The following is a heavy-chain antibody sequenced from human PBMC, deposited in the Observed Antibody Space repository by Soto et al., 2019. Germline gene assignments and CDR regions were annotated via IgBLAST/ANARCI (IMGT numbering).Heavy chain of an antibody. CDR1: GGTFSSYA. V-gene: IGHV1-69*13. CDR2: IIPIFGTA. J-gene: IGHJ4*02. D-gene: IGHD6-19*01. CDR3: ARSGGSGWFSYFDY. Sequence: GASVKVACKASGGTFSSYAISCVRQAHGQGLEWMGGIIPIFGTANYAQKFQGRVTITADESTSTAYMELSSLRSEDTDVYYCARSGGSGWFSYFDYWGQGTLVTVSS.